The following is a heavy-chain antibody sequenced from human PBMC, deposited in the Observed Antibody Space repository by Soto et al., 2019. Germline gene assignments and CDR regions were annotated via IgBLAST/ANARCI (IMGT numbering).Heavy chain of an antibody. J-gene: IGHJ3*02. CDR1: GGSVSGANYY. V-gene: IGHV4-34*01. Sequence: QVQLQQWGAGLLKPSETLSLTCAVYGGSVSGANYYWSWIRQPPGKGLEWIGEMSHSGGTHFNPSLKSLVTISVDTSTNQFSLKMSSVTAADTALYYCARVERGTATTVVDAFDIWGPGTMVTVSS. D-gene: IGHD1-1*01. CDR2: MSHSGGT. CDR3: ARVERGTATTVVDAFDI.